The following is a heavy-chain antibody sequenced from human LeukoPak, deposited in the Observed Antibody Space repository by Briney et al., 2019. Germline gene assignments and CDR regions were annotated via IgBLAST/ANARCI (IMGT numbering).Heavy chain of an antibody. CDR1: GGSFSGYY. CDR2: INHSGST. D-gene: IGHD6-13*01. J-gene: IGHJ4*02. CDR3: EGVGSSSWSPFDY. Sequence: SETPSLTCAVYGGSFSGYYWSWIRQPPGKGLEWIGEINHSGSTNYNPSLKSRVTISVDTSKNQFSLKLSSVTAADTAVYYCEGVGSSSWSPFDYWGQGTLVTVSS. V-gene: IGHV4-34*01.